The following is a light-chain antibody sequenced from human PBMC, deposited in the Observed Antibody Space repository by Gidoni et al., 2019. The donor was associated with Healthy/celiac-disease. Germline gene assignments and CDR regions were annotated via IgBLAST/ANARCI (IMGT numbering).Light chain of an antibody. CDR3: QQFNSYPCS. CDR2: DAS. CDR1: QGISSA. Sequence: ATQLTPHPTPLSASVGDRVTSTCRASQGISSALAWYQQKPGKAPKLLINDASSLESGVPSRFSGSGSGTDFTLTISSLQPEDFATYYCQQFNSYPCSFGQGTKLEIK. V-gene: IGKV1-13*02. J-gene: IGKJ2*04.